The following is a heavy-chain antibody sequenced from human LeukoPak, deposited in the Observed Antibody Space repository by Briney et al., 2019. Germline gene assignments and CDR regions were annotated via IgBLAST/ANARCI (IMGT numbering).Heavy chain of an antibody. CDR3: ARDGGSSSFGY. J-gene: IGHJ4*02. Sequence: ASVKVSCKASGGTFSSYAISWVRQAPGQGLEWMGRIIPNFGTANYAQKFQGRVTITTDESTSTAYMELSSLRSEDTVVYYCARDGGSSSFGYWGQGTVVTVSS. D-gene: IGHD6-13*01. CDR2: IIPNFGTA. V-gene: IGHV1-69*05. CDR1: GGTFSSYA.